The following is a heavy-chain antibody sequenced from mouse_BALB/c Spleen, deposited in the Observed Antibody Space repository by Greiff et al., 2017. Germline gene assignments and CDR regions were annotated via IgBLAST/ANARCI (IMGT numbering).Heavy chain of an antibody. CDR3: ARRGDRYEAWFAY. CDR1: GFSLTSYG. Sequence: VKVEESGPGLVAPSQSLSITCTVSGFSLTSYGVHWVRQPPGKGLEWLGVIWAGGSTNYNSALMSRLSISKDNSKSQVFLKMNSLQTDDTAMYYCARRGDRYEAWFAYWGQGTLVTVSA. V-gene: IGHV2-9*02. J-gene: IGHJ3*01. CDR2: IWAGGST. D-gene: IGHD2-14*01.